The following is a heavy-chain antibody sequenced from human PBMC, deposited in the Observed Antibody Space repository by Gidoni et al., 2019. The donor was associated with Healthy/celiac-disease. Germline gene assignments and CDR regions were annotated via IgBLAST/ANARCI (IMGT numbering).Heavy chain of an antibody. CDR2: IDPSDSYT. V-gene: IGHV5-10-1*01. J-gene: IGHJ4*02. Sequence: SCKGSGYSFTSYWISWVRQMPGKGLGWMGRIDPSDSYTNYSPSFQGHVTISADKSISTAYLQWSSLKASDTAMYYCARIFWYCSGGSCYHDYWGQGTLVTVSS. CDR3: ARIFWYCSGGSCYHDY. CDR1: GYSFTSYW. D-gene: IGHD2-15*01.